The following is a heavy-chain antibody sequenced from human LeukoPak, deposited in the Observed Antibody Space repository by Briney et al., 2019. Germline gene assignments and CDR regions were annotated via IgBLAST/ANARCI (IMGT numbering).Heavy chain of an antibody. J-gene: IGHJ5*02. Sequence: TGGSLRPSCAASGFTFSNYGMHWVRQAPDKGLEWVAVISHDGNNKNYVDSVKGRFTISRDNSKNTLYLQMNSLRPEDTAVYYCARGLVLVPIYNWFDPWGQGTLVTVSS. CDR1: GFTFSNYG. V-gene: IGHV3-30*03. D-gene: IGHD6-13*01. CDR2: ISHDGNNK. CDR3: ARGLVLVPIYNWFDP.